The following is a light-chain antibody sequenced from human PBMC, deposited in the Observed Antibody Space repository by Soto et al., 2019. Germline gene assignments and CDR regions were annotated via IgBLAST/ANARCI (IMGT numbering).Light chain of an antibody. CDR2: EVS. CDR3: TSYTSSSTPHV. CDR1: SSDVGGYNY. Sequence: QSVLTQPASVSGSPGQSITISCTGTSSDVGGYNYGSWYQHHPGKAPKLMIYEVSNRPSGVSNRFSGSKSGNTASLTISGLQAEDEADYYCTSYTSSSTPHVFGTGTKVTVL. J-gene: IGLJ1*01. V-gene: IGLV2-14*01.